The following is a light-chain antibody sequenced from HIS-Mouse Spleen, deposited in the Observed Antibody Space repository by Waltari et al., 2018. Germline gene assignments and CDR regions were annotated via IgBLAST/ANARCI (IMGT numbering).Light chain of an antibody. CDR1: SSDVGGYNY. V-gene: IGLV2-14*01. Sequence: QSALTQPASVSGSPGQSITISCTGTSSDVGGYNYVSWYQQHPGKAPNLMVYEVSNRPSGVSTLFSGSKSGNTASLTISGLQAEDEADYYCSSYTSSSTLRVFGGGTKLTVL. CDR3: SSYTSSSTLRV. J-gene: IGLJ3*02. CDR2: EVS.